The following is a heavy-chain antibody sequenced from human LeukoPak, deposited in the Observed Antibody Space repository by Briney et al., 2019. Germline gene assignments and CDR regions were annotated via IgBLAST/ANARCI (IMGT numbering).Heavy chain of an antibody. CDR3: ASRGVDTAMGMI. J-gene: IGHJ3*02. D-gene: IGHD5-18*01. CDR2: IIPIFGTA. CDR1: GGTFSSYA. V-gene: IGHV1-69*13. Sequence: ASVKVSCKASGGTFSSYAISWVRQAPGQGLEWMGGIIPIFGTANHAQKFQGRVTITADESTSTAYMELSSLRSEDTAVYYCASRGVDTAMGMIWGQGTMVTVSS.